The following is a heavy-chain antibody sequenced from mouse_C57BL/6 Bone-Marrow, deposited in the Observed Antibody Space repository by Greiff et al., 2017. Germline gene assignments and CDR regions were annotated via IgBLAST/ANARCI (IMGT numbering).Heavy chain of an antibody. CDR1: GFTFSDYG. D-gene: IGHD2-1*01. Sequence: EVQLVESGGGLVKPGGSLKLSCAASGFTFSDYGMHWVRQAPEKGLEWVAYISSGSSTIYYADTVKGRFTISRDNAKNTLFLQMTSLRSEDTAMYYCALYGNYWYFDVWGTGTTVTVSS. J-gene: IGHJ1*03. CDR2: ISSGSSTI. CDR3: ALYGNYWYFDV. V-gene: IGHV5-17*01.